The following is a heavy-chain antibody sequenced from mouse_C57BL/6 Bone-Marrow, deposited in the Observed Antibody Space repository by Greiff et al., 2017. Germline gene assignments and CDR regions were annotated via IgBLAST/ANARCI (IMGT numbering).Heavy chain of an antibody. CDR2: INPNYGTT. CDR1: GYSFTDYN. D-gene: IGHD4-1*02. CDR3: GSTTGPYWYFDV. J-gene: IGHJ1*03. Sequence: EVKLMESGPELVKPGASVKISCKASGYSFTDYNMNWVKQSNGKSLEWIGVINPNYGTTSYNQKFKGKATLTVDQSSSTAYMQLNSLTSEDSAVYYCGSTTGPYWYFDVWGTGTTVTVSS. V-gene: IGHV1-39*01.